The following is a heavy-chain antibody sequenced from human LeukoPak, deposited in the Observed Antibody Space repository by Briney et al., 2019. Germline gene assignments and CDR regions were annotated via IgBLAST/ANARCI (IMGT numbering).Heavy chain of an antibody. J-gene: IGHJ4*02. Sequence: GGSLRLSCAVSGLTFSSSWMGWVRQAPGKGLEWVASINPDGNKKYSADSVKGRFTISRDNAENSLYLQMNSLRVEDTAFYYCARDLAYSRLDYWGQGMLVTVSS. D-gene: IGHD5-18*01. V-gene: IGHV3-7*01. CDR3: ARDLAYSRLDY. CDR1: GLTFSSSW. CDR2: INPDGNKK.